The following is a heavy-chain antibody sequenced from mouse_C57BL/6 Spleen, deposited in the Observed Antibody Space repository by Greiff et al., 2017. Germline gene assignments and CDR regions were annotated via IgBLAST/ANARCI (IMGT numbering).Heavy chain of an antibody. CDR1: GYTFTSYW. D-gene: IGHD2-4*01. J-gene: IGHJ2*01. CDR3: ARMGWDYDGAYFDY. CDR2: INPSNGGT. Sequence: QVQLQQSGTELVKPGASVKLSCKASGYTFTSYWMHWVKQRPGQGLEWIGNINPSNGGTNYNEKFKSKATLTVDKSSSTAYMQLSSLTSEDSAVYYCARMGWDYDGAYFDYWGQGTTLTVSS. V-gene: IGHV1-53*01.